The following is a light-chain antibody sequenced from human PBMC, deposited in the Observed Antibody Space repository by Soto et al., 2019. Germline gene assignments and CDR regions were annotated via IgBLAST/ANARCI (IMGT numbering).Light chain of an antibody. CDR3: GTWDSSLSADWV. V-gene: IGLV1-51*01. J-gene: IGLJ3*02. CDR2: DNN. CDR1: SSNIGNNY. Sequence: QSALTQPPSVSAAPGQKVTISCSGSSSNIGNNYVSWYQQLPGTAPKLLIYDNNKRPSGIPDRFSGSKSGTSATLGITGLQTGDEADYYCGTWDSSLSADWVFGGGTKVTVL.